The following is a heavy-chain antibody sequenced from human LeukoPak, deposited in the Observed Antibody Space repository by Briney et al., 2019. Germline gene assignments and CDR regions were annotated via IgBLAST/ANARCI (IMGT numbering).Heavy chain of an antibody. CDR2: IKQDGSEK. V-gene: IGHV3-7*03. J-gene: IGHJ4*02. D-gene: IGHD4-17*01. CDR3: AKDGDYGDYGPTLNIDY. CDR1: GFTFSSYW. Sequence: GGSLRLSCAASGFTFSSYWMSWVRQAPGKGLEWVANIKQDGSEKYYADSVKGRFTISRDNAKNSLYLQMNSLRAEDTALYYCAKDGDYGDYGPTLNIDYWGQGTLVTVSS.